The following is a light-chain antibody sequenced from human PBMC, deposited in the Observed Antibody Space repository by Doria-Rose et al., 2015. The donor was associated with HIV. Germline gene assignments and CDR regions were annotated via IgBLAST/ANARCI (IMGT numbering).Light chain of an antibody. CDR2: GAS. Sequence: TQSPGTLSLSQGERATLSCRAGQSVSSSYLAWYQQKPGQAPRLLIYGASSRATGIPDRFSGSGAGTDFTLTISRLEPEDFAVYYCQQYGTSLSITFGQGTRLEIK. CDR3: QQYGTSLSIT. CDR1: QSVSSSY. J-gene: IGKJ5*01. V-gene: IGKV3-20*01.